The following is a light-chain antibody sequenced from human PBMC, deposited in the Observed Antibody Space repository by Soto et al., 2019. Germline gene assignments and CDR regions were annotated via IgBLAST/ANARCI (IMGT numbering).Light chain of an antibody. V-gene: IGKV3-11*01. Sequence: NQSVSSFLAWYQQKSGQAPRLLIYDASNRATGIPARFSGSGSGTDFTHNISSLAPEAFAAYFPKQRSNCPPGITFAQGTQLEIK. CDR2: DAS. J-gene: IGKJ5*01. CDR1: QSVSSF. CDR3: KQRSNCPPGIT.